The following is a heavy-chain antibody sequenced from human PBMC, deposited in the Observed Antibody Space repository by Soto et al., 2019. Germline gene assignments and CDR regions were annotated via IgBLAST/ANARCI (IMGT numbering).Heavy chain of an antibody. CDR2: ISGNSGSI. V-gene: IGHV3-9*01. J-gene: IGHJ4*02. Sequence: EVQLVESGGGLVQPGRSLRLSCAASGFTFDDYAMHWVRQAPGKGLEWVSGISGNSGSIGYADSVKGRFTISRDNAKNSLYLQMNSLRAEDTALYYCAKDTGDVVAGDFDYWGQGTLVTVSS. CDR3: AKDTGDVVAGDFDY. D-gene: IGHD5-12*01. CDR1: GFTFDDYA.